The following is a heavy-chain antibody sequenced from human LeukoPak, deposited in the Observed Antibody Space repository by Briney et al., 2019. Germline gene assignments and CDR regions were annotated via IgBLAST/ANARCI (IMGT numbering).Heavy chain of an antibody. CDR2: IKPDGSDK. Sequence: PGGSLRLSCAVSGFTFSNYCMSWVRQAPGKGLEWVANIKPDGSDKNYVDSVKGRFTVSRDNAKNSLYLEMNSLRGEDTAVYYCAREPRDGYNSKFDYWGQGTLVTVSS. CDR1: GFTFSNYC. V-gene: IGHV3-7*05. CDR3: AREPRDGYNSKFDY. D-gene: IGHD5-24*01. J-gene: IGHJ4*02.